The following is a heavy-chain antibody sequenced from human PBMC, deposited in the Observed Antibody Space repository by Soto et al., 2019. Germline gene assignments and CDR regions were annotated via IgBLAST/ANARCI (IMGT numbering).Heavy chain of an antibody. V-gene: IGHV1-2*04. CDR1: GGTFSSYA. CDR3: ARGMTTVTTTGLDYYYGMDV. Sequence: QVQLVQSGAEVKKPGSSVKVSCKASGGTFSSYAISWVRQAPGQGLEWMGGINPNSGGTNYAQKFQGWVTMTRDTSISTAYMELSRLRSPDTAVYYCARGMTTVTTTGLDYYYGMDVWGQGTTVTVSS. D-gene: IGHD4-17*01. J-gene: IGHJ6*02. CDR2: INPNSGGT.